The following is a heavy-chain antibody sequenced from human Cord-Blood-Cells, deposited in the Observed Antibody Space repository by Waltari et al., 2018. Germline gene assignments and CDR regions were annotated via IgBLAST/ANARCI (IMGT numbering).Heavy chain of an antibody. CDR3: ARTITTGTFYYYYYYMDV. CDR1: GFSLSNARMG. J-gene: IGHJ6*03. V-gene: IGHV2-26*01. CDR2: IFSNDEK. D-gene: IGHD3-16*01. Sequence: QVTLKESGPVLVKPTETLTLTCTVSGFSLSNARMGVSWIRQPPGKALEWLAHIFSNDEKSYSTSLKSRLTISKYTSKSQVVLTMTNMDPVDTATYYCARTITTGTFYYYYYYMDVWGKGTTVTVSS.